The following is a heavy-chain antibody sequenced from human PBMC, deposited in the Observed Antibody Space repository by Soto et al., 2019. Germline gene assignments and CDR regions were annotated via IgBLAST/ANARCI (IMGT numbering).Heavy chain of an antibody. CDR2: IYYSGST. V-gene: IGHV4-39*01. D-gene: IGHD3-10*01. CDR3: ARRATMVRGVIILSEIDY. CDR1: GGSISSSSYY. Sequence: TLSLTCTVSGGSISSSSYYWGWIRQPPGKGLEWIGSIYYSGSTYYNPSLKSRVTISVDTSKNQFSLKLSSVTAADTAVYYCARRATMVRGVIILSEIDYWGQGTLVTVSS. J-gene: IGHJ4*02.